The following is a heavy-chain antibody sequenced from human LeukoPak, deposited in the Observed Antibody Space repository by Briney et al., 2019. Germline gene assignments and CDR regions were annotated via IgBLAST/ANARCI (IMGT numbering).Heavy chain of an antibody. CDR2: INQDGSEK. CDR3: ARDHSSSWYYFDY. D-gene: IGHD6-13*01. CDR1: GFTFSSYR. Sequence: PGGSLRLSCAASGFTFSSYRMSWVRQAPGKGLEWVANINQDGSEKYYVDSVKGRFTISRDNAQNSLYLQMDSLRAEDTAVYYCARDHSSSWYYFDYWGQGTLVTVSS. J-gene: IGHJ4*02. V-gene: IGHV3-7*01.